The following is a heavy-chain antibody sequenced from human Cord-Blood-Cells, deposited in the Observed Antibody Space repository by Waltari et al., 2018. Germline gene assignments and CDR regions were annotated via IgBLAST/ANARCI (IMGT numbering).Heavy chain of an antibody. V-gene: IGHV4-4*07. CDR3: ARVGITGTDSDRWSYWYFDL. D-gene: IGHD1-7*01. J-gene: IGHJ2*01. Sequence: QVQLQESGPGLVKPSETLSLTCTVSGGSISSYYWSWIRQPAGKGLEWIGRIYTSGSTNYKPALRSRVTMSVDTAKNQFSLRRSSVTAADTAVYYWARVGITGTDSDRWSYWYFDLWGRGTLVTVSS. CDR2: IYTSGST. CDR1: GGSISSYY.